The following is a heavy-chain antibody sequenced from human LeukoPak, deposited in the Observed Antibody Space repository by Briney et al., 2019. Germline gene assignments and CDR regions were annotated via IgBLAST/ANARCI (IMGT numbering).Heavy chain of an antibody. D-gene: IGHD3-22*01. V-gene: IGHV4-31*03. J-gene: IGHJ4*02. CDR2: IYYSGST. CDR3: ARGVNYYDSSGYYYVGYYFDY. Sequence: SQTLSLTCTVSGGSINSGGYYWSWIRQHPGKGLEWIGYIYYSGSTYYNPSLKSRVTISVDTSKNQFSLKLSSVTAADTAVYYCARGVNYYDSSGYYYVGYYFDYWGQGTLVTVSS. CDR1: GGSINSGGYY.